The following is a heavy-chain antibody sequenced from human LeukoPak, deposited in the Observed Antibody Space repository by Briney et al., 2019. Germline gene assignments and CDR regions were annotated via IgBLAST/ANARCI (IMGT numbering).Heavy chain of an antibody. Sequence: GASVKVSCKASGYTFTAYYMHWVRQAPGQGLEWMGWIKPKSGDTHYAQKFQGRVTMTRDTSISTAYMELSSLRSDDTAVYFCAREDYTNSRYYFDYWGQGALVTVTS. CDR3: AREDYTNSRYYFDY. CDR2: IKPKSGDT. V-gene: IGHV1-2*02. J-gene: IGHJ4*02. D-gene: IGHD4-11*01. CDR1: GYTFTAYY.